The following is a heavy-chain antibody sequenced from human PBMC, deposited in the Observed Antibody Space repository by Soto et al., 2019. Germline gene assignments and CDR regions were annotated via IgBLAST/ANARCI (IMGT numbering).Heavy chain of an antibody. CDR1: GFTFSSYA. CDR2: ISGNGVST. CDR3: AKQRVNFDY. J-gene: IGHJ4*02. V-gene: IGHV3-23*01. Sequence: EVQLLESGGDLVQPGGSLRLSCAASGFTFSSYAITWVRQAPGKGLEWVSGISGNGVSTYYADSVNGRFTISRDNSKNTLYLQMNSLRVEDTALYYCAKQRVNFDYWGQGTLVTVSS.